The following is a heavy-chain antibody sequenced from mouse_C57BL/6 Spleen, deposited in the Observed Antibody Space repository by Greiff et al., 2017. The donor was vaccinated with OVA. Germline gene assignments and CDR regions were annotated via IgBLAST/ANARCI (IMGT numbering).Heavy chain of an antibody. J-gene: IGHJ3*01. CDR3: AGIYYDYDGAWFAY. V-gene: IGHV1-80*01. Sequence: QVQLQQSGAELVKPGASVKISCKASGYAFSSYWMNWVKQRPGKGLEWIGQIYPGDGDTNYNGKFKGKATLTADKSSSTAYMQLSSLTSEDSAVYCCAGIYYDYDGAWFAYWGQGTLVTVSA. D-gene: IGHD2-4*01. CDR2: IYPGDGDT. CDR1: GYAFSSYW.